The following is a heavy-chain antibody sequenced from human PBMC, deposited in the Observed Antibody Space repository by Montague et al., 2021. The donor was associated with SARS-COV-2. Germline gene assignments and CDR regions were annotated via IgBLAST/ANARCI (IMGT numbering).Heavy chain of an antibody. CDR1: GVSGTDYY. V-gene: IGHV4-59*08. D-gene: IGHD3-9*01. CDR3: VRHPAYAGLNGPPDF. Sequence: SETLSLTCTVSGVSGTDYYWSWIRQPPGKGLDWVGDVLYNKGTNFNPSLKSRVAISVDTSKNQFSLRLTSVTAADTAVYYCVRHPAYAGLNGPPDFWAQGTLVTVSS. CDR2: VLYNKGT. J-gene: IGHJ4*02.